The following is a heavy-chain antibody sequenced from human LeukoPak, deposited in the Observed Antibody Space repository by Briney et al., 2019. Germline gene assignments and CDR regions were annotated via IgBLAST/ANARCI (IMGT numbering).Heavy chain of an antibody. D-gene: IGHD2-2*01. Sequence: SQTLSLTCAISGVSVSMNGAAWNWIRQSPSRGLEWLGRTYYKSKWFYDYAVSVGGRISINPDTSKNQFSLHLNSVIPEDTAVYYCTRGGTGYCSSSSCYFDYWGQGTLVTVSS. J-gene: IGHJ4*02. CDR1: GVSVSMNGAA. V-gene: IGHV6-1*01. CDR3: TRGGTGYCSSSSCYFDY. CDR2: TYYKSKWFY.